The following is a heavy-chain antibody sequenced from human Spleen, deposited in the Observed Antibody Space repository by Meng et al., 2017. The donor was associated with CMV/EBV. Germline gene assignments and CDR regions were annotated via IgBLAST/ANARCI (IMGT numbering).Heavy chain of an antibody. CDR2: IYPADSDT. CDR3: ASRWYSGSYNYFDY. D-gene: IGHD1-26*01. CDR1: GYSFTDYW. Sequence: GESLKISCKASGYSFTDYWIGWVRQMPGKGLELMGVIYPADSDTTYSPSFQGQVTISAVKSISTAYLQWSSLKASDTAMYYCASRWYSGSYNYFDYWGQGTLVTVSS. V-gene: IGHV5-51*01. J-gene: IGHJ4*02.